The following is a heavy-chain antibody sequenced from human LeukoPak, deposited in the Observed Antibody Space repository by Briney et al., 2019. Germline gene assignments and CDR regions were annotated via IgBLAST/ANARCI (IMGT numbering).Heavy chain of an antibody. CDR3: ARDGDINMVRGLIYFDY. J-gene: IGHJ4*02. D-gene: IGHD3-10*01. V-gene: IGHV1-58*01. Sequence: GASVKVSCKASGFTFTSSAVQWVRQARGQRLEWIGWIVVGSGNTNYAQKFQGRVTITRDTSTSTVYMELSSLRSEDTAVYYCARDGDINMVRGLIYFDYWGQGTLVTVSS. CDR1: GFTFTSSA. CDR2: IVVGSGNT.